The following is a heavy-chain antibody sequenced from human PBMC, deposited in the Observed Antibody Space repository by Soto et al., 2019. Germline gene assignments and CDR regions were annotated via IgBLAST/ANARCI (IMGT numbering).Heavy chain of an antibody. J-gene: IGHJ6*03. CDR1: GYTFTSSN. CDR3: GTGVAGTAYIDV. D-gene: IGHD6-19*01. CDR2: MNPNNGNT. V-gene: IGHV1-8*01. Sequence: GASVKVSCKASGYTFTSSNINWVRQATGQGPEWMGWMNPNNGNTGFAQKFQGRLTMTRDTSISTAYMELSSLRSEDTAVYYCGTGVAGTAYIDVWGKGTTVTVSS.